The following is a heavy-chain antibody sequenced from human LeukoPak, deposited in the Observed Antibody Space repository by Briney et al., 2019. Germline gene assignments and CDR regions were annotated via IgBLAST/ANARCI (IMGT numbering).Heavy chain of an antibody. V-gene: IGHV4-39*07. J-gene: IGHJ3*02. CDR1: GFSIRSSSYY. D-gene: IGHD4-17*01. CDR2: IIHSGSS. Sequence: SETLSLTGTVSGFSIRSSSYYWGWIRQPPGKGLEWIGEIIHSGSSNYNPALESRVTITVDTSKNQFSRKLNSVTAADTAVYYCARDDYGDYSTDAFDIWGQGTMVTVS. CDR3: ARDDYGDYSTDAFDI.